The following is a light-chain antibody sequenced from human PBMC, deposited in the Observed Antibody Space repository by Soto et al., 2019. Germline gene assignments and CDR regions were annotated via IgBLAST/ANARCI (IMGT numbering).Light chain of an antibody. J-gene: IGLJ1*01. CDR2: EVN. CDR1: SSDVGGYNS. Sequence: QSALTQPRSVSGSPGQSVTVSCIGTSSDVGGYNSVSWYQQHPGKTPKLMIFEVNNRPSGVSNRFSGSKSGNTASLTISGLQAEDEADYYCTSYTNSNTYVFGTGTKLTVL. CDR3: TSYTNSNTYV. V-gene: IGLV2-14*01.